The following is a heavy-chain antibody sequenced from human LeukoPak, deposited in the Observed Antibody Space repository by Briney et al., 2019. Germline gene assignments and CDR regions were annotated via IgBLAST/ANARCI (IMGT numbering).Heavy chain of an antibody. CDR2: ISYDGNNK. J-gene: IGHJ4*02. Sequence: PGGSLRLSCAASGFTFSNYAIHWVRQAPGKGLEWVAVISYDGNNKYYADSVKGRFTISRDNSKNTLYLQMNSLRTEDTAVYYCARDVAATGTYTDYWGQGTLVTVSS. V-gene: IGHV3-30-3*01. D-gene: IGHD6-13*01. CDR3: ARDVAATGTYTDY. CDR1: GFTFSNYA.